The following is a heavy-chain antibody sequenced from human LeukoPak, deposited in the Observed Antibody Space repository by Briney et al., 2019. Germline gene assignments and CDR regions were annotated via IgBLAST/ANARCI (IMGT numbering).Heavy chain of an antibody. CDR3: ARRGHDVEDFEATMMVVVPPLDY. V-gene: IGHV3-7*01. CDR2: MKKDGSEK. J-gene: IGHJ4*02. Sequence: PGGSLRLSCVASGFTFSSHWMTWVRQAPGKGLEWVANMKKDGSEKYYADAVKGRFTIARDNAKNSLYLQMNTLRVEDTAVYYCARRGHDVEDFEATMMVVVPPLDYWGQGTRVTVSS. CDR1: GFTFSSHW. D-gene: IGHD3-22*01.